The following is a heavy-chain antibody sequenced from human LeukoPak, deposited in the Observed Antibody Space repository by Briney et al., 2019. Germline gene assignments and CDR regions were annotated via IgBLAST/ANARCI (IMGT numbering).Heavy chain of an antibody. CDR1: GGSISSSSYY. Sequence: SETLSLTCTVSGGSISSSSYYWGWIRQPPGKGLEWIGSIYYSGSTYYNPSLKSRVTISVDTSKNQFSLKLSSVAAADTAVYYCARDWGVYFDYWGQGTLVTVSS. V-gene: IGHV4-39*02. CDR3: ARDWGVYFDY. CDR2: IYYSGST. J-gene: IGHJ4*02. D-gene: IGHD3-16*01.